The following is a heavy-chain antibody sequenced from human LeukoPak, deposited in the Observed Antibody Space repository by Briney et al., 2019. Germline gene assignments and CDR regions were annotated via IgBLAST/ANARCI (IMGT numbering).Heavy chain of an antibody. CDR2: INSDGSTT. J-gene: IGHJ3*02. CDR3: ARSSGAFDI. V-gene: IGHV3-74*01. CDR1: GFTFSSYW. D-gene: IGHD6-6*01. Sequence: GGSLRLSCAASGFTFSSYWMHWVRHSPGKGPVWVSRINSDGSTTTYADSVKGRFTISRDNAKNTLYLQMNSLRAEDTAVYYCARSSGAFDIWGQGTMVTVSS.